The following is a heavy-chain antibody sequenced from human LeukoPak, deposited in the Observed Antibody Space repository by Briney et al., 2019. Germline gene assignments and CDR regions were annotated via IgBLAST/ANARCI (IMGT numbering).Heavy chain of an antibody. V-gene: IGHV4-59*01. CDR2: IYYSGST. CDR1: GGSISSYY. Sequence: PSETLSLTCTVPGGSISSYYWSWLRQPPGKGLEWIGYIYYSGSTNYNPSLRSRVTISVDTSKNQFSLKLSSVTAADTAVYYCARENTAMVPWFDPWGQGTLVTVSS. J-gene: IGHJ5*02. D-gene: IGHD5-18*01. CDR3: ARENTAMVPWFDP.